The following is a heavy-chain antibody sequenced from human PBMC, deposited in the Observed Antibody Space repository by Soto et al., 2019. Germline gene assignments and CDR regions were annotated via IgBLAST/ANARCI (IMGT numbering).Heavy chain of an antibody. Sequence: QVQLVESGGGVVQPGRSLRLSCAASGFTFSSYAMHWVRQAPGKGLEWVAVISYDGSNKYYADSVKGRFTISRDNSKNTLYLQINSLSAEDTAVYYCARPFYSSSSSSVYWGQGTLVTVSS. V-gene: IGHV3-30-3*01. CDR3: ARPFYSSSSSSVY. CDR1: GFTFSSYA. D-gene: IGHD6-6*01. J-gene: IGHJ4*02. CDR2: ISYDGSNK.